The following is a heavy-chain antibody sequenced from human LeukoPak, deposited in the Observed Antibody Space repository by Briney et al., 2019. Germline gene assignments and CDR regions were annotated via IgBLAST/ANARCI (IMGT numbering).Heavy chain of an antibody. J-gene: IGHJ3*02. Sequence: PSETLSLTCTVSGDSITNHYWSWIRQTPGKGLEYIAYINYRGDINYNPSLKGRVTISVDTSKNQFSLRLTFVTAADTAEYYCAGLRLMSDAITYHALDIWGQGTMVTVSS. CDR2: INYRGDI. V-gene: IGHV4-59*08. CDR3: AGLRLMSDAITYHALDI. CDR1: GDSITNHY. D-gene: IGHD2-2*02.